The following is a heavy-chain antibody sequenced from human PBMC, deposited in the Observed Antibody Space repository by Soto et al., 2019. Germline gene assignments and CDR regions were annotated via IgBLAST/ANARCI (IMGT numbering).Heavy chain of an antibody. Sequence: GGSLRLSCAASGFTFSSYDMHWVRQATGKGLEWVSAIGTAGDPYYPGSVKGRFTISRENAKNSLYLQMNSRRAGDTALYYCARDLGHLTGDAFDIWGQGTMVTVSS. CDR3: ARDLGHLTGDAFDI. CDR2: IGTAGDP. CDR1: GFTFSSYD. D-gene: IGHD7-27*01. V-gene: IGHV3-13*05. J-gene: IGHJ3*02.